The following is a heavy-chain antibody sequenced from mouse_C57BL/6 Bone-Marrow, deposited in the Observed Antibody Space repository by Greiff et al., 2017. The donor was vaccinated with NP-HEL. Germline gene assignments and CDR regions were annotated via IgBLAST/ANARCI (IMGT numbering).Heavy chain of an antibody. D-gene: IGHD1-1*01. J-gene: IGHJ3*01. CDR2: IYPGNGDT. CDR1: GYTFTSSN. Sequence: QVQLQQSGAELVRPGASVKMSCKASGYTFTSSNMHWVKQTPRQGLEWIGAIYPGNGDTSYNQKFKGKATLTVAKSSSTAYMQLSSLTSEDSAVYVCARAKYYGSSDLAGFAYWGQGTLVTVSA. CDR3: ARAKYYGSSDLAGFAY. V-gene: IGHV1-12*01.